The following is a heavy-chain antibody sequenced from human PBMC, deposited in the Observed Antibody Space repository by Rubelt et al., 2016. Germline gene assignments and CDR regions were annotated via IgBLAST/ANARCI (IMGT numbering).Heavy chain of an antibody. J-gene: IGHJ6*02. CDR2: INPNSGGT. Sequence: QVQLVQSGAEVKKPGASVKVSCKASGYTFTGYYMHWVRQAPGQGLEWMGWINPNSGGTNYAQKFQGRVTITADKSTSTAYMELSSLRSEDTAVYYCAREEGLTIFGHYGMDVWGQGTTVTVSS. V-gene: IGHV1-2*02. CDR1: GYTFTGYY. D-gene: IGHD3-3*01. CDR3: AREEGLTIFGHYGMDV.